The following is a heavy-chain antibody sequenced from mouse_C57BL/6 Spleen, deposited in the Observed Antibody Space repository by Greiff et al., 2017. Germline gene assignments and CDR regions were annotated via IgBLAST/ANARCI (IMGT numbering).Heavy chain of an antibody. D-gene: IGHD1-1*01. CDR2: IYPGDGDT. J-gene: IGHJ1*03. CDR1: GYAFSSSW. CDR3: ARVGSPWDFEV. V-gene: IGHV1-82*01. Sequence: QVQLQQSGPELVKPGASVKISCKASGYAFSSSWMNWVKQRPGKGLEWIGRIYPGDGDTNYNGKFKGKATLTADNSSSTAYMQLSSLTAEDSAVYFCARVGSPWDFEVWGTGTTVTVSS.